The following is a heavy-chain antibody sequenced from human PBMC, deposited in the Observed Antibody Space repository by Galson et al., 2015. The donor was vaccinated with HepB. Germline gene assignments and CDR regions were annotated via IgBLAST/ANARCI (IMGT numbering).Heavy chain of an antibody. V-gene: IGHV4-34*01. CDR2: INHSGST. CDR3: ARFAPYYGSGSYHEVDAFDI. D-gene: IGHD3-10*01. J-gene: IGHJ3*02. Sequence: SETLSLTCAVYGGSFSGYYWSWIRQPPGKGLEWIGEINHSGSTNYNPSLKSRVTISVDTSKNQFSLKLSSVTAADTAVYYCARFAPYYGSGSYHEVDAFDIWGQGTMVTVSS. CDR1: GGSFSGYY.